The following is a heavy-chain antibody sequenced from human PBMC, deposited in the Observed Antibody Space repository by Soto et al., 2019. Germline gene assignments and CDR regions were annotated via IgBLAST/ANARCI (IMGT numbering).Heavy chain of an antibody. V-gene: IGHV1-46*01. D-gene: IGHD6-6*01. CDR1: GYNFTSYY. J-gene: IGHJ4*02. CDR2: INPICGTA. Sequence: ASVKVSCKASGYNFTSYYMHWVRQAPGQGLEWMGIINPICGTATYAQKFQGRVTITTDTSTSTAYMELSSLRSEDTAVYYCAIEYSSSPPYYPIGYWGQGTLVTVSS. CDR3: AIEYSSSPPYYPIGY.